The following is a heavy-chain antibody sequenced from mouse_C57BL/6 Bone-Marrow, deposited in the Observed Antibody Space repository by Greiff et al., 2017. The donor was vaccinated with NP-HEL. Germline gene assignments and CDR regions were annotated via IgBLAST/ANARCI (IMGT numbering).Heavy chain of an antibody. J-gene: IGHJ3*01. CDR2: IYPRSGNT. CDR1: GYTFTSYG. CDR3: ARKVYYSNYVFAY. D-gene: IGHD2-5*01. Sequence: VQGVESGAELARPGASVKLSCKASGYTFTSYGISWVKQRTGQGLEWIGEIYPRSGNTYYNEKFKGKATLTADKSSSTAYMELRSLTSEDSAVYFCARKVYYSNYVFAYWGQGTLVTVSA. V-gene: IGHV1-81*01.